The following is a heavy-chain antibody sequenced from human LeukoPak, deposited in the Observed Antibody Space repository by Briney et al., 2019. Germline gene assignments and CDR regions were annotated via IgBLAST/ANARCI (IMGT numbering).Heavy chain of an antibody. V-gene: IGHV4-30-2*01. D-gene: IGHD5-18*01. CDR1: GGSISSGGYS. CDR3: ARGDSRPDY. CDR2: IYHSEST. J-gene: IGHJ4*02. Sequence: SETLSLTCTVSGGSISSGGYSWSWIRQPPGKGLEWIGYIYHSESTNYNPSLKSRVTISEDRSKNQFSLKLTSVTAADTAVYYCARGDSRPDYWGQGILVTVSS.